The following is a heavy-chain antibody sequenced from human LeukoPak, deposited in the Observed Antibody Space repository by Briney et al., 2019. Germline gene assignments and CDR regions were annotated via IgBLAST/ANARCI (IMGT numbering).Heavy chain of an antibody. D-gene: IGHD3-22*01. V-gene: IGHV1-58*01. CDR3: AADHLHYDSSGSKEN. CDR1: GFTFTSSA. CDR2: IVVGSGNT. Sequence: SVKVSCKASGFTFTSSAVQWVRQARGQRLEWIGWIVVGSGNTNYARKFQERVTITRDMSTSTAYMELSSLRSEDTAVYYCAADHLHYDSSGSKENWGQGTLSPSPQ. J-gene: IGHJ1*01.